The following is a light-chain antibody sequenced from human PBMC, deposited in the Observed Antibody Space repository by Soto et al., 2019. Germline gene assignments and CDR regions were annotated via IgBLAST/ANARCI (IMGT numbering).Light chain of an antibody. V-gene: IGKV3-20*01. Sequence: EIVLTQSPGTLSLSPGERATLSCRASQSVSSNYLAWYRRKPGQAPRLLIYGASNRATDIPGRFSGSGSGTDFTLTITRPEPEDFAVYYCQQDGSSPPTFGPGTRVEIK. CDR3: QQDGSSPPT. CDR1: QSVSSNY. CDR2: GAS. J-gene: IGKJ1*01.